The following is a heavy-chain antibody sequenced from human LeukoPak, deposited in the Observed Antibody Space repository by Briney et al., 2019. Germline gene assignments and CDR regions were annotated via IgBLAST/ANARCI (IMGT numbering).Heavy chain of an antibody. V-gene: IGHV1-46*01. CDR3: ARDHGRYYDSSGYYSPSEGDAFDI. D-gene: IGHD3-22*01. CDR2: INPSGGST. J-gene: IGHJ3*02. CDR1: GYTFTGYY. Sequence: GASVKVSCKASGYTFTGYYMHWVRQAPGQGLEWMGIINPSGGSTSYAQKFQGRVTMTRDMSTSTVYMELSSLRSEDTAVYYCARDHGRYYDSSGYYSPSEGDAFDIWGQGTMVTVSS.